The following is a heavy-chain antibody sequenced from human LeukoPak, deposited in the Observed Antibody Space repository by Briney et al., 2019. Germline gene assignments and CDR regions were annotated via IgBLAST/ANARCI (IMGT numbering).Heavy chain of an antibody. CDR2: ISGSGGST. V-gene: IGHV3-23*01. CDR3: AKVYGFGSSWRGADY. J-gene: IGHJ4*02. Sequence: SGGSLRLSCAASGFTFSSYAMSWVRQAPGKGLEWVSAISGSGGSTYYADSVKGRFTISRDNSKNTLYLQMNSLRAEDTAVYYCAKVYGFGSSWRGADYWGQGTLVTVSS. D-gene: IGHD6-13*01. CDR1: GFTFSSYA.